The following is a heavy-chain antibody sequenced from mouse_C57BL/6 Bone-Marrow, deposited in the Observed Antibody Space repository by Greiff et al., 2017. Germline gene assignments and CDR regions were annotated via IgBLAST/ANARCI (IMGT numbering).Heavy chain of an antibody. D-gene: IGHD3-1*01. J-gene: IGHJ4*01. CDR2: IYPGGGYT. CDR3: AREGAFYYAMDY. CDR1: GYTFTNYW. V-gene: IGHV1-63*01. Sequence: QVQLKQSGAELVRPGTSVKMSCKASGYTFTNYWIGWAKQRPGHGLEWIGDIYPGGGYTNYNEKFKGKATPTADKSSSTAYMQFSSLTSEDSAIYYCAREGAFYYAMDYWGQGTSVTVSS.